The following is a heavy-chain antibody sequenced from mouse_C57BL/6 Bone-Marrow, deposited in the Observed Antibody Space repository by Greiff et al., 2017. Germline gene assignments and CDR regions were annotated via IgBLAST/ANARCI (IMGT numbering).Heavy chain of an antibody. Sequence: VQLKQSGTVLARPGASVKMSCKTSGYTFTSYWMHWVKQRPGQGLEWIGAIYPGNSDTSYNQKFKGKAKLTAVPSASTAYMELSSLTNEDSAVYYCTFTTVVATGAMDYWGQGTSVTVSS. V-gene: IGHV1-5*01. J-gene: IGHJ4*01. D-gene: IGHD1-1*01. CDR3: TFTTVVATGAMDY. CDR1: GYTFTSYW. CDR2: IYPGNSDT.